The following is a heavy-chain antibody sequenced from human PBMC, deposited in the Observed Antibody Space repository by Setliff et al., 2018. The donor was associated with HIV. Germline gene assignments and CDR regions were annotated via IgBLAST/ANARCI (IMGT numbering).Heavy chain of an antibody. Sequence: PGGSLRLSCGASGFTFRNYWMTWVRQAPGRGLECVANIKEDGSEKYYVDSVKGRFTISRDNAKDSLYLQMNNLRAEDTAVYYCARSPESRGYSYGFITWGQGTLVTVSS. V-gene: IGHV3-7*01. CDR3: ARSPESRGYSYGFIT. D-gene: IGHD5-18*01. J-gene: IGHJ5*02. CDR2: IKEDGSEK. CDR1: GFTFRNYW.